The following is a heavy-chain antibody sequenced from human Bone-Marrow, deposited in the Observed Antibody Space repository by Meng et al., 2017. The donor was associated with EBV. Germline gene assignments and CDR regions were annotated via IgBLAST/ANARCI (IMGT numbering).Heavy chain of an antibody. Sequence: EVQLVVSGGGLIQPGGSLRLSCAASGFTVKSNYMSWVRQAPGKGLEWVSVIYSGGNTYYADSVKGRFTISRDNSKNTLYLQMNSLRVEDTAVYYCARDRHPRAFDYWGQGTLVTVSS. J-gene: IGHJ4*02. V-gene: IGHV3-53*01. CDR1: GFTVKSNY. CDR2: IYSGGNT. CDR3: ARDRHPRAFDY.